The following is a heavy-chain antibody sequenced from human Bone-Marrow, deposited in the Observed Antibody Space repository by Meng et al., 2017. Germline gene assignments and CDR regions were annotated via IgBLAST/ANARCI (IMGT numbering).Heavy chain of an antibody. V-gene: IGHV3-64*01. CDR2: ISSNGGST. J-gene: IGHJ6*02. D-gene: IGHD2-2*01. Sequence: GGSLRLSCAASGFTFSSYAMHWVRQAPGKGLEYVSAISSNGGSTYYANSVKGRFTISRDNSKNTLYLQMNSLRAEDTAVYYCARDIVVVPAAIYYYYGMDVWGQGTTVTVSS. CDR1: GFTFSSYA. CDR3: ARDIVVVPAAIYYYYGMDV.